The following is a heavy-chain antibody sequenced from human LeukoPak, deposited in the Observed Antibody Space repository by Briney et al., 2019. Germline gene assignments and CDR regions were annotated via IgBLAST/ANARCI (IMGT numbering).Heavy chain of an antibody. Sequence: SLKVSCKASGGTFSSYAFSWVRQAPGQGLEWMGGIIPIFGTTYYAQKYQGRVTITADESTSTVYMELSSLTSEDTAIYYCARDSAEQWLTYYFDYWGQGTLVTVSS. J-gene: IGHJ4*02. CDR3: ARDSAEQWLTYYFDY. CDR1: GGTFSSYA. D-gene: IGHD6-19*01. CDR2: IIPIFGTT. V-gene: IGHV1-69*13.